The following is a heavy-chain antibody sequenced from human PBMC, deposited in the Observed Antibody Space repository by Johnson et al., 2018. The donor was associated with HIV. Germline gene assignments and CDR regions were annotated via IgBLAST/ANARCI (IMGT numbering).Heavy chain of an antibody. V-gene: IGHV3-72*01. D-gene: IGHD5-24*01. CDR2: SRNKANTYTT. CDR1: GFTFSDHY. CDR3: AKGDKMATITSRYDAFDL. Sequence: VQLVESGGGLVQPGGSLRLSCEASGFTFSDHYMDWVRQAPGKGLEWVGRSRNKANTYTTEYAVSVKGRFTISRDDSKNSLYLQMNSLRAEDTAVYYCAKGDKMATITSRYDAFDLWGQGTMVIVSS. J-gene: IGHJ3*01.